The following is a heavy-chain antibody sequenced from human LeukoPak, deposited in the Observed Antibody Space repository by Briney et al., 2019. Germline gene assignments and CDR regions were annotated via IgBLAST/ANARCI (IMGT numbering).Heavy chain of an antibody. CDR1: GGSFSGYY. V-gene: IGHV4-34*01. J-gene: IGHJ5*02. CDR3: ARDAPHSITIFGPTWWFDP. CDR2: INHSGST. Sequence: SETLSLTCAVYGGSFSGYYWSWIRQPPGKGLEWIGEINHSGSTNYNPSLKSRVTISVDTSKNQFSLKLSSVTAADTAVYYCARDAPHSITIFGPTWWFDPWGQGTLVTVSS. D-gene: IGHD3-3*01.